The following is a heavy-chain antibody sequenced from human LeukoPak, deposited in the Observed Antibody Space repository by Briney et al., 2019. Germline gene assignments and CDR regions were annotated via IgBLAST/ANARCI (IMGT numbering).Heavy chain of an antibody. CDR2: IRYDGSDK. D-gene: IGHD2-15*01. Sequence: GSLRLSCAPSGFIFSSCAMHWVRQAPGKGLEWVATIRYDGSDKYYGDSVRGRFTVSRDNSKNTLNLQMNSLRDDDTAVYYCASTSCSGGSCYSGPWTYYYGMDVWGQGTTVTVSS. J-gene: IGHJ6*02. CDR3: ASTSCSGGSCYSGPWTYYYGMDV. CDR1: GFIFSSCA. V-gene: IGHV3-33*01.